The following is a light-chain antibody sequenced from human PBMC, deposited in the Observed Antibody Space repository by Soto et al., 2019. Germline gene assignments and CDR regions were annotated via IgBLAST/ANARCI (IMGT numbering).Light chain of an antibody. Sequence: IVWIKTPGALSLSPNERATLSCRASQSVSTYLAWYQQKPGQAPRLLIYDASNRATGIPARFSGSGSGTDFILTISSLQPEDFATYYCQQSYSTPPTFGQVGKA. J-gene: IGKJ1*01. CDR1: QSVSTY. CDR2: DAS. V-gene: IGKV3-11*01. CDR3: QQSYSTPPT.